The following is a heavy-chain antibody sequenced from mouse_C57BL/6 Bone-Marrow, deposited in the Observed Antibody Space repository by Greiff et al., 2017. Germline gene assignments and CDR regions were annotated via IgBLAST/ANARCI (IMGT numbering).Heavy chain of an antibody. J-gene: IGHJ3*01. CDR1: GFNIKDYY. Sequence: VQLQQSGAELVKPGASVKLSCTASGFNIKDYYMHWVKQRTEQGLEWIGRIDPEDGDTKYAPKFQGKATITADTSSNTAYLQLSRLTSEATAVYYCAGDGYYGGFAYWGQGTLVTVSA. CDR2: IDPEDGDT. CDR3: AGDGYYGGFAY. V-gene: IGHV14-2*01. D-gene: IGHD2-3*01.